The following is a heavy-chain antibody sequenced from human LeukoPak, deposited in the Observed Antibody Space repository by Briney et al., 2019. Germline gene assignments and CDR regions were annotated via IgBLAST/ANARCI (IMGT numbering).Heavy chain of an antibody. CDR3: ARADTAMVHDY. J-gene: IGHJ4*02. D-gene: IGHD5-18*01. CDR1: GGSISSGGYS. V-gene: IGHV4-30-2*01. CDR2: IYHSGST. Sequence: PSQTLSLTCAVSGGSISSGGYSWSWIRQPPGKGPEWIGYIYHSGSTYYNPSLKSRVTISVDRSKNQFSLKLSSVTAADTAVYYCARADTAMVHDYWGQGTLVTVSS.